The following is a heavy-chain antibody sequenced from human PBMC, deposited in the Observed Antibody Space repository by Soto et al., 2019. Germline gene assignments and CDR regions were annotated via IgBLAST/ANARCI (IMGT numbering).Heavy chain of an antibody. V-gene: IGHV3-23*01. J-gene: IGHJ4*02. CDR1: GFTFSNYA. CDR2: ISGSGGRS. Sequence: GGSLRLSCAASGFTFSNYAMTWVRQGPGKGLEWVSGISGSGGRSYYADSVKGRFTISRDNSKSTLYLQMNSLRAEDTAVYYCAKAYFVWSSEQPYYFDYWGQGTLVTVTS. CDR3: AKAYFVWSSEQPYYFDY. D-gene: IGHD3-16*01.